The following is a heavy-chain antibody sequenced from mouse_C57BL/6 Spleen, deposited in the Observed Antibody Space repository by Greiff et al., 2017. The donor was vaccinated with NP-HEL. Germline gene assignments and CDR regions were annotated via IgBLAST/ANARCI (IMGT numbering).Heavy chain of an antibody. V-gene: IGHV7-3*01. CDR1: GFTFTDYY. Sequence: EVHLVESGGGLVQPGGSLSLSCAASGFTFTDYYMSWVRQPPGKALEWLGFIRNKANGYTTEYSASVKGRFTISRDNSQSILYLQMNALRAEESATYYCARSLYDWYPFDYWGQGTTLTVSS. J-gene: IGHJ2*01. CDR3: ARSLYDWYPFDY. CDR2: IRNKANGYTT. D-gene: IGHD2-3*01.